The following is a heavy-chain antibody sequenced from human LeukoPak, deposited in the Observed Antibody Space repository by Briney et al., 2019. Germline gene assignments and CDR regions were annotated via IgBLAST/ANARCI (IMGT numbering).Heavy chain of an antibody. Sequence: SETLSLTCAVYGGSFSGYYWSWIRQPPGKGLEWIGEINHSGSTNYNPSLKSRVTISVDTSKNQFSLKLSSVTAADTAVYYCARERQPRPARFDYWGQGTLVTVSS. CDR1: GGSFSGYY. J-gene: IGHJ4*02. CDR3: ARERQPRPARFDY. V-gene: IGHV4-34*01. CDR2: INHSGST. D-gene: IGHD1-1*01.